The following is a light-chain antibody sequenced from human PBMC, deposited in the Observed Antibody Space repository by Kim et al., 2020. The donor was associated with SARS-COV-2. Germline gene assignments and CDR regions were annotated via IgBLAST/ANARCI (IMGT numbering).Light chain of an antibody. J-gene: IGKJ1*01. CDR1: QTITTY. V-gene: IGKV1-39*01. CDR2: AAS. CDR3: QQTYTTPPT. Sequence: DIQMTQSPSSLSASVGDRVTITCRASQTITTYLNWYQQKPGKAPNLLIYAASRLQSGVPSRFSGSGSGTDFTLTISSLQPEDFATYFCQQTYTTPPTFGQGTKWIS.